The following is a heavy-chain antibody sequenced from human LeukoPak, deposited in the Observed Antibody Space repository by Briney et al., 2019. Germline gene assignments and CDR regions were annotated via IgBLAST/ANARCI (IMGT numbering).Heavy chain of an antibody. Sequence: GGSLKLSCAASGFTFSGSAMHWVRQASGKGLEWVGRIRSKANSYATAYAASVEGRFTISRDDSKNTAYLQMNSLKTEDTAVYYCTSNYDFWSGYYSFDYWGQGTLVTVSS. CDR1: GFTFSGSA. CDR3: TSNYDFWSGYYSFDY. D-gene: IGHD3-3*01. CDR2: IRSKANSYAT. V-gene: IGHV3-73*01. J-gene: IGHJ4*02.